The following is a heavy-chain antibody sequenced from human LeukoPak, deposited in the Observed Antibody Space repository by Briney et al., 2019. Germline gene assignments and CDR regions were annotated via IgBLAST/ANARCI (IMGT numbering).Heavy chain of an antibody. CDR3: ARDGYDILTGYYVDY. CDR2: IYYSGST. J-gene: IGHJ4*02. Sequence: SETLSLTCTVSGGSISSSSYYWGWIRQPPGKGLEWIGSIYYSGSTYYNPSLKSRVTISVDTSKNQFSLKLSSVTAADTAVCYCARDGYDILTGYYVDYWGQGTLVTVSS. CDR1: GGSISSSSYY. V-gene: IGHV4-39*07. D-gene: IGHD3-9*01.